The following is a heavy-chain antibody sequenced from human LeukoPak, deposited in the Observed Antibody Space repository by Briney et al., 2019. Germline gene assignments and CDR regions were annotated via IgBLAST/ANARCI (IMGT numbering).Heavy chain of an antibody. V-gene: IGHV3-48*04. Sequence: SGGSLRLSCAASGFTFSSYSMNWVRQAPGKGLEWVSSISSSGSTIYYADSVKGRFTISRDNAKNSLYLQMNSLRAEDTAVYYCARDRRQTRGVKPIDYWGQGTLVTVSS. J-gene: IGHJ4*02. CDR2: ISSSGSTI. D-gene: IGHD3-10*01. CDR1: GFTFSSYS. CDR3: ARDRRQTRGVKPIDY.